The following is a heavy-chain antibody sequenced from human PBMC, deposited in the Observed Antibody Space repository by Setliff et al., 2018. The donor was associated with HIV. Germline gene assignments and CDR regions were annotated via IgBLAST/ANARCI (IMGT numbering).Heavy chain of an antibody. CDR1: GYSISSGYY. V-gene: IGHV4-38-2*01. J-gene: IGHJ4*02. CDR2: IYHSGST. Sequence: SETLSLTCAVSGYSISSGYYWGWIRQPPGKGLAWMGSIYHSGSTYYNPSLKCRVTISVDTSKNQFSLKLSSVTAADTAVYYCARRRDFDYWGQGKLVTVSS. CDR3: ARRRDFDY.